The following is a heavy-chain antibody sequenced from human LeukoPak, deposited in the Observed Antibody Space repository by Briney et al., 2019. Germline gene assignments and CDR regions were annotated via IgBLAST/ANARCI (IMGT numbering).Heavy chain of an antibody. D-gene: IGHD4-17*01. V-gene: IGHV3-21*04. J-gene: IGHJ2*01. CDR3: ARDYRDYGDYGWYFDL. Sequence: PGGSLRLSCEASGFIFSNYDMRWVRQAPGKGLEWVSYISASRRYINYADSVKGRFTISRDNAKNALYLQMNSLRAEDTAVYYCARDYRDYGDYGWYFDLWGRGTLVTVSS. CDR2: ISASRRYI. CDR1: GFIFSNYD.